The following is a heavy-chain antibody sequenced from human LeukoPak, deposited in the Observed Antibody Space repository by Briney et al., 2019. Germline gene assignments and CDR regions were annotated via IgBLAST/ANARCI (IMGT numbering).Heavy chain of an antibody. Sequence: SSETLSLTCTVSGGSISSYYWSWIRQPPGKGLEWIGYIYYSGRTNYNPSLKSRVTISVDTSKNQFSLKLTSVTAADTAVYYCARAVAAAGTFDYWGQGTLVTVSS. CDR1: GGSISSYY. CDR2: IYYSGRT. J-gene: IGHJ4*02. D-gene: IGHD6-13*01. V-gene: IGHV4-59*01. CDR3: ARAVAAAGTFDY.